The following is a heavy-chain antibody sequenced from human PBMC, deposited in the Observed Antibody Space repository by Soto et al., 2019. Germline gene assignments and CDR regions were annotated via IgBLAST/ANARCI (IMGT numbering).Heavy chain of an antibody. CDR3: ARLYWGRYFDL. V-gene: IGHV4-39*01. Sequence: QLQLQESGTGLVKPSETLSLTCTVSGGSVSSSNYYWGWVRQPPGKGLEWIGSIYYSGNTYYNPSLKSRVTISVDTSENQFSLKLSSVTAADTAVFYCARLYWGRYFDLWGRGTLVTVSS. D-gene: IGHD7-27*01. CDR2: IYYSGNT. CDR1: GGSVSSSNYY. J-gene: IGHJ2*01.